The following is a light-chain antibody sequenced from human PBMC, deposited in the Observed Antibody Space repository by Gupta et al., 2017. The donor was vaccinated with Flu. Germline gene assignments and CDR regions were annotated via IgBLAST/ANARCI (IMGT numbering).Light chain of an antibody. CDR3: QHDDNSPWT. J-gene: IGKJ1*01. V-gene: IGKV1-5*03. CDR1: QSLSGS. CDR2: KAS. Sequence: DIQMTQSPSTLSASVGDRVTITCRASQSLSGSLAWYQQKPGKAPNLLIYKASSLKSGVPSRFSGSGSGTEFTLTISSLQPDDFATYYCQHDDNSPWTFGQGTMVEIK.